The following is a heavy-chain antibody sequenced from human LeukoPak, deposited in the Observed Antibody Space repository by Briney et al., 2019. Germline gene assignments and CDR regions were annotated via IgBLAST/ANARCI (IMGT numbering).Heavy chain of an antibody. CDR1: GGSMSSFSYY. Sequence: SETLSLTCTVSGGSMSSFSYYWGWIRQPPGRGLEWIGTIYYSGSTYSKTSLKSRVTISTDTSKNQFSLNLRSVTAADTAVYSCARVRGDSPYSFDYWGQGTLATAS. J-gene: IGHJ4*02. CDR2: IYYSGST. CDR3: ARVRGDSPYSFDY. V-gene: IGHV4-39*07. D-gene: IGHD2-21*02.